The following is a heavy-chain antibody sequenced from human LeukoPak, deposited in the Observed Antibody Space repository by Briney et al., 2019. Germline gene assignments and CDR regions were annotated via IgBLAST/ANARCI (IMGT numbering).Heavy chain of an antibody. CDR1: GGTFTSYY. J-gene: IGHJ5*02. V-gene: IGHV1-46*01. Sequence: ASVKVSCKASGGTFTSYYMHWVRQAPGQGLEWMGIINPSGGSTSYAQKFQGRVTMTRDTSTSTVYMELSSLRSEDTAVYYCASSPGGYYDSSGYYRQFGWFDPWGQGTLDTVSS. CDR3: ASSPGGYYDSSGYYRQFGWFDP. D-gene: IGHD3-22*01. CDR2: INPSGGST.